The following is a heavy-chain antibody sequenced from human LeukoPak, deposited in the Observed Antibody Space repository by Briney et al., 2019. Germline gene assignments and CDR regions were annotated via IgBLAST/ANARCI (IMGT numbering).Heavy chain of an antibody. CDR2: MNPNSGNT. CDR3: ARGPVLRYFDWLSTPYYFDY. CDR1: GYTFTSYG. V-gene: IGHV1-8*02. D-gene: IGHD3-9*01. Sequence: ASVRVSCKASGYTFTSYGISWVRQAPGQGLEWMGWMNPNSGNTGYAQKFQGRVTMTRNTSISTAYMELSSLRSEDTAVYYCARGPVLRYFDWLSTPYYFDYWGQGTLVTVSS. J-gene: IGHJ4*02.